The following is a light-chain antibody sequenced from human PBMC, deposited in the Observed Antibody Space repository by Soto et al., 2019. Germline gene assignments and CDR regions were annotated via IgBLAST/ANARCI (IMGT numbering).Light chain of an antibody. J-gene: IGKJ4*01. CDR3: QQRSNWPLT. Sequence: EIVLTQSPATLSLSPWERATLSCRASQSVSSYLAWYQQKPGQAPRLLIYDASNRATGIPARFSGSGSGTDFTLTISSLEPEDFAVYYCQQRSNWPLTFGGGPRWIS. CDR1: QSVSSY. V-gene: IGKV3-11*01. CDR2: DAS.